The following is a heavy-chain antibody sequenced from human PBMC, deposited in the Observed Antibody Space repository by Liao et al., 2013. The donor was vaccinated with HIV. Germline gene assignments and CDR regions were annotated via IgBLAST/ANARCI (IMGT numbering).Heavy chain of an antibody. J-gene: IGHJ3*02. CDR1: GGSISSYY. D-gene: IGHD5-24*01. Sequence: QVQLQESGPGLVKPSETLSLTCTVSGGSISSYYWSWIRQPAGKGLEWIGRIYSSGSANYNPSLKSRVTMSVDTSKNQFSLKLSSVTAADTAVYYCARRDGDNLGDAFDIWGQGTMVIVSS. CDR3: ARRDGDNLGDAFDI. V-gene: IGHV4-4*07. CDR2: IYSSGSA.